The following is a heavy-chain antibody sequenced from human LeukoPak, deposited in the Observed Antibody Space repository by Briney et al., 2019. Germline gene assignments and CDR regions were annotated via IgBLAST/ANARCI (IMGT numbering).Heavy chain of an antibody. CDR1: GYTFTSYA. V-gene: IGHV1-3*01. D-gene: IGHD6-13*01. CDR3: ARDEQQLVPLDY. Sequence: GASVKVSCKASGYTFTSYAMHWVRQAPGQRLEWMGWINAGNGNTKYSQKFQGRVTITRDTSASTAYVELSSLRSEDTAVYYCARDEQQLVPLDYWGQGTLVTVSS. CDR2: INAGNGNT. J-gene: IGHJ4*02.